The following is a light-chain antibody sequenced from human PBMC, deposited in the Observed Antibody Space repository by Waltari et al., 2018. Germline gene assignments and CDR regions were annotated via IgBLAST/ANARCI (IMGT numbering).Light chain of an antibody. CDR1: QGISSY. V-gene: IGKV1-9*01. J-gene: IGKJ4*01. CDR3: QQLNSYPLT. Sequence: DIQLTQSPSFLSSSVGDRLTITCRASQGISSYLAWYQVRPGKAPKLLIYSASTLQSGVPSRFSGSGSGTDFTLTISSLQPEDFATYECQQLNSYPLTFGGGTKLEIK. CDR2: SAS.